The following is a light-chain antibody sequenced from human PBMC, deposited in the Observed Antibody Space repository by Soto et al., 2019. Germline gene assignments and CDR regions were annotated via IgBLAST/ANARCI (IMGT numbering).Light chain of an antibody. J-gene: IGKJ4*01. V-gene: IGKV1-39*01. CDR3: QQSYRLPLT. Sequence: DIQMTQSPSSVSAFVGESVTITCHASQRISAFLNWYHQKPGKAPKLLIYSASYLQSGVPSNFSGSGSGTDLTLSIVTLQPEDSGTYFCQQSYRLPLTFGGGTKVDIK. CDR1: QRISAF. CDR2: SAS.